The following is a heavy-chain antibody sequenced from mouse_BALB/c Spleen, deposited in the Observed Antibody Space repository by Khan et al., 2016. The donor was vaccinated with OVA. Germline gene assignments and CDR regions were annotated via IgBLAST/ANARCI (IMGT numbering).Heavy chain of an antibody. CDR1: GYTFTTAG. J-gene: IGHJ1*01. CDR3: ASGYGYGWYFDV. D-gene: IGHD2-2*01. Sequence: QVQLQQSGPELKKPGETVRISCKASGYTFTTAGMQWVQKMPGKGLKWIGWINTHSGVPKYAEDFKGRFAFSLETSASTAYLQITNLKNEDTATYFCASGYGYGWYFDVGGAGTTVTVSS. CDR2: INTHSGVP. V-gene: IGHV9-4*02.